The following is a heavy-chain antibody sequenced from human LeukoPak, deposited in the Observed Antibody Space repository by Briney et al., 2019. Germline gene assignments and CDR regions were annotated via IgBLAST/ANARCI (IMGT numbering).Heavy chain of an antibody. Sequence: ASVKVSCKASGYTFTGYYMHWVRQAPGQGLEWMGWINPNSGGTNYAQRFQGRVTMTRDTSISTAYMELSRLRSDDTAVYYCARGVYDILTGYYSSGDWFDPWGQGTLVTVSS. CDR3: ARGVYDILTGYYSSGDWFDP. CDR2: INPNSGGT. V-gene: IGHV1-2*02. D-gene: IGHD3-9*01. CDR1: GYTFTGYY. J-gene: IGHJ5*02.